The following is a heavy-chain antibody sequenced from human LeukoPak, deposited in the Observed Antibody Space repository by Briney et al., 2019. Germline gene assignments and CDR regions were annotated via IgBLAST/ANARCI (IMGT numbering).Heavy chain of an antibody. CDR1: RYTFTSYG. Sequence: ASVKVSCKASRYTFTSYGINWVRQATGQGLEWMGWMNPNSGNTGYAQKFQGRVTMTRDTPTNTVYMELSSLRTEDTAVYYCASVYLYGMDVWGQGTTVTVSS. D-gene: IGHD2-8*01. J-gene: IGHJ6*02. CDR3: ASVYLYGMDV. CDR2: MNPNSGNT. V-gene: IGHV1-8*01.